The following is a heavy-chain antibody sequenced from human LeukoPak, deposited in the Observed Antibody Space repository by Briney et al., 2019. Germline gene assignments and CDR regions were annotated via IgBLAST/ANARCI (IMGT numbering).Heavy chain of an antibody. V-gene: IGHV3-64D*06. D-gene: IGHD2-2*01. CDR1: GFTFSTYT. Sequence: PGGSLRLSCSASGFTFSTYTMHWVRQAPGKGLEYVSAVSSSGGSTYYADSVKGRFTISRDNSRNTLYLQMSSLRTKDTAVYYCVKDLFGTGRTSSGFDSWGQGTLVTVSS. CDR3: VKDLFGTGRTSSGFDS. CDR2: VSSSGGST. J-gene: IGHJ4*02.